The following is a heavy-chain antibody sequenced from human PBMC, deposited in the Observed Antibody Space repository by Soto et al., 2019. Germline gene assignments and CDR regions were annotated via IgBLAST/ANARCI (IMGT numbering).Heavy chain of an antibody. Sequence: QVQLVQSGAEVKKPGASVRVSCKASGYRFSNFGISWVRQAPGQGLEWMGWISVWNGDTQSAQNLQGRVSMTTDTSTSTAYMELRSLKSDDTAIYYCARDRDPYYDNTGYYHLDYWGQGTLVTVSS. V-gene: IGHV1-18*01. CDR3: ARDRDPYYDNTGYYHLDY. D-gene: IGHD3-22*01. J-gene: IGHJ4*02. CDR2: ISVWNGDT. CDR1: GYRFSNFG.